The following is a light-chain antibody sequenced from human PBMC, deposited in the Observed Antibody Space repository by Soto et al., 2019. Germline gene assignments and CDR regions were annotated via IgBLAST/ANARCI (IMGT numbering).Light chain of an antibody. Sequence: DIQMTQLPSSLSASVGDRVTITCQASEDISKYLTWYQQKPGSAPKVLISEASNLETGVPSRFSGSGSGTHFTLSISSLQPDDIATYYCQQYEDLPRTFGQGTRLEIK. CDR2: EAS. CDR1: EDISKY. CDR3: QQYEDLPRT. V-gene: IGKV1-33*01. J-gene: IGKJ5*01.